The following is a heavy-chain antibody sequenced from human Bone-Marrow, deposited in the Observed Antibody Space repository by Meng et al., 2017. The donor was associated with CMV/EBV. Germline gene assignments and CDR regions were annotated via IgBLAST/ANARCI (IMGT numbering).Heavy chain of an antibody. V-gene: IGHV4-59*12. D-gene: IGHD3-16*02. CDR2: IYYSGST. CDR1: GGSISSFY. CDR3: ARDMKKGSHDYVRGSYRSGGINY. Sequence: GSLRLSCTVSGGSISSFYWSWIRQPPGKGLEWIGYIYYSGSTNYNPSLKSRVTISADTSKNGFSLKMTSVTAADTAVYYCARDMKKGSHDYVRGSYRSGGINYWGRGTLVTVSS. J-gene: IGHJ4*02.